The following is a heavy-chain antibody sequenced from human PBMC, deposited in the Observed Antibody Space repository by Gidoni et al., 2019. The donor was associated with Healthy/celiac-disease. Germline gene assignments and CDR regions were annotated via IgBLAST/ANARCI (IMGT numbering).Heavy chain of an antibody. CDR2: ISSSSSTI. V-gene: IGHV3-48*02. CDR3: ARHGSLGYCTTTSCTQIKYYYGMDV. J-gene: IGHJ6*02. Sequence: EVQLVESGGGLVQPGGSLRLSCAASGFSFSSYSMNWVRQAPGKGLEWVSYISSSSSTIYYADSVKGRFTISRDNAKNSLYLQMNSLRDEDTAVYYCARHGSLGYCTTTSCTQIKYYYGMDVWGQGTTVTVSS. D-gene: IGHD2-2*01. CDR1: GFSFSSYS.